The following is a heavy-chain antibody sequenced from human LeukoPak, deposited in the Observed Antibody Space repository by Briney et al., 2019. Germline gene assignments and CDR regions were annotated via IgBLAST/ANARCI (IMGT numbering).Heavy chain of an antibody. Sequence: GSSVKVSFKCSAGTFSSYAFSWVRQPPGQGLEWMGRIIPIFGTANYDQKFQGRVTITTDESTSKAYMELSSLRPEYTAVYYCAREYSNWGAIYYYYYMDVGGKGTTATVSS. CDR3: AREYSNWGAIYYYYYMDV. J-gene: IGHJ6*03. V-gene: IGHV1-69*05. CDR1: AGTFSSYA. CDR2: IIPIFGTA. D-gene: IGHD4-11*01.